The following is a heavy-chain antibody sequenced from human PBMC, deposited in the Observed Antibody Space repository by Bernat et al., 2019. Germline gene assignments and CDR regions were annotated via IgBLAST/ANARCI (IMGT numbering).Heavy chain of an antibody. Sequence: QVQLQQWGAGLLKPSETLSLTCGVYGGSFSNYSWSWIRQPPGKGLEWIGEINHSGSTDYNPSLATRVTSSIDSSRNQFSLKLSSVTAADTAVYYCAREQTELFHDFWSGYEGRYYYFYYMDVWGEGTSVTVSS. J-gene: IGHJ6*03. D-gene: IGHD3-3*01. CDR3: AREQTELFHDFWSGYEGRYYYFYYMDV. V-gene: IGHV4-34*01. CDR1: GGSFSNYS. CDR2: INHSGST.